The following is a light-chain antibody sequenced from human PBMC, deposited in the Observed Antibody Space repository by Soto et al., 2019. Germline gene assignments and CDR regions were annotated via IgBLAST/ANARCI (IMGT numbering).Light chain of an antibody. CDR3: SSYGGDNAFYV. CDR2: EVT. J-gene: IGLJ1*01. CDR1: SSDVGGYNH. Sequence: QSALTQPPSASGSRGQSVAISCTGTSSDVGGYNHVSWYQQHPGKAPKLMIYEVTQRPSGVPDRFSGSKSGNTASLTVSGLQAEDEADYYCSSYGGDNAFYVFGNGTKLTVL. V-gene: IGLV2-8*01.